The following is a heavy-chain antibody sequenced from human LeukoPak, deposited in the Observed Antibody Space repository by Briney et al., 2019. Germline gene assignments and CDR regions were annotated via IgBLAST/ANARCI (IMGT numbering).Heavy chain of an antibody. V-gene: IGHV3-48*03. J-gene: IGHJ4*02. CDR3: ARDAARYDY. Sequence: GGSLRLSCAASGFTFSTYEMNWVRQAPGKGLEWVSHISSSGSTIYYADSVKGRFTISRDNAKNSLYLQMNSLRAEDTAVYYCARDAARYDYWGQGTLVTVSS. CDR2: ISSSGSTI. CDR1: GFTFSTYE. D-gene: IGHD2-15*01.